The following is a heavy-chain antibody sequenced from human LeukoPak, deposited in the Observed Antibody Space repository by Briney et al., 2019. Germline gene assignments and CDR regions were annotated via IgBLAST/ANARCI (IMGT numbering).Heavy chain of an antibody. D-gene: IGHD3-3*01. CDR2: ISSSSSTI. J-gene: IGHJ5*02. V-gene: IGHV3-48*02. Sequence: RTGGSLRLSCAASGFTFSSYSMNWVRQAPGKGLEWVSYISSSSSTIYYADSVKGRFTISRDNAKNSLYLQMNSLRDEDTAVYYCARGSGDFWSGYYMRVNWFDPWGQGTLVTVSS. CDR1: GFTFSSYS. CDR3: ARGSGDFWSGYYMRVNWFDP.